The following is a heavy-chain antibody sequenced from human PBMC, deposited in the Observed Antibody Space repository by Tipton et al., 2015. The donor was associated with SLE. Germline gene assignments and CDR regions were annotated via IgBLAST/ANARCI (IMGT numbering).Heavy chain of an antibody. CDR1: GDSISSYSNY. CDR3: ARDRVLFGF. Sequence: TLSLTCIASGDSISSYSNYWGWIRQPPGKGLEWIGSISHIGSAYYKPSLKSRVTISVDRSNNQFSLKLSSVTAADTAIYYCARDRVLFGFWGQGTLVTVSS. J-gene: IGHJ4*02. V-gene: IGHV4-39*07. CDR2: ISHIGSA. D-gene: IGHD4/OR15-4a*01.